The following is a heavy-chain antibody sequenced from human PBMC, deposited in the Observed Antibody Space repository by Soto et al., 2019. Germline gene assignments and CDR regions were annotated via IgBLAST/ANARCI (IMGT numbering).Heavy chain of an antibody. V-gene: IGHV1-69*13. CDR1: GGTFSSYA. J-gene: IGHJ4*02. D-gene: IGHD6-13*01. CDR2: IIPIFGTA. Sequence: SVKVSCKASGGTFSSYAISWVRQAPGQGLEWMGGIIPIFGTANYAQKFQGRVTITADESTSTAYMELSSLRSEDTAVYYCAREIAAPGLFDDWGKGSLVPVAS. CDR3: AREIAAPGLFDD.